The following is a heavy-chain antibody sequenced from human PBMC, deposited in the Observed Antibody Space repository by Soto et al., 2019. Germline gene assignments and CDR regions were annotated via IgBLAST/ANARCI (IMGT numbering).Heavy chain of an antibody. CDR3: ARDRGYSSSHLGGMDV. V-gene: IGHV1-69*13. D-gene: IGHD6-13*01. CDR2: ISPNFGTG. CDR1: GGTFSSYA. J-gene: IGHJ6*02. Sequence: SVKVSCKASGGTFSSYAISWVRQAPGQGLEWMGGISPNFGTGNYAQKFQDRVTITADQSTSTAYMELSSLRSEDTAVYYCARDRGYSSSHLGGMDVWGQGTTVTVSS.